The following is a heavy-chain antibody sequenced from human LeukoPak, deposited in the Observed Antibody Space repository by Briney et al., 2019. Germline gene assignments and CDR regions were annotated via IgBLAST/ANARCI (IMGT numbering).Heavy chain of an antibody. J-gene: IGHJ5*02. CDR1: GGSLSRGRYY. V-gene: IGHV4-61*02. CDR3: AKEAGRGSGSYLRFDP. D-gene: IGHD3-10*01. Sequence: ASETLSLTCSVSGGSLSRGRYYWSWIRQPAGKGLEWIGRIYNSGSATYNPSLKSRVTISVDTSKNQFSLRLSSVTAADTAVYYCAKEAGRGSGSYLRFDPRGHGTLVTVSS. CDR2: IYNSGSA.